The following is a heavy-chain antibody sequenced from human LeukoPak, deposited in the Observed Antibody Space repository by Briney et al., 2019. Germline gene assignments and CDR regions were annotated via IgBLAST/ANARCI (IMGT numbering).Heavy chain of an antibody. V-gene: IGHV3-23*01. CDR3: AKDLDIVATITGN. J-gene: IGHJ4*02. D-gene: IGHD5-12*01. CDR1: GFTFNNYA. CDR2: ISGGGGST. Sequence: PGGSLRLSCETSGFTFNNYAMNWVRQAPGKGLEWVSVISGGGGSTYYADSVKGRFTISRDNSKNTLYLQLNNLRAEDTAVYYCAKDLDIVATITGNWGQGTLVTVSS.